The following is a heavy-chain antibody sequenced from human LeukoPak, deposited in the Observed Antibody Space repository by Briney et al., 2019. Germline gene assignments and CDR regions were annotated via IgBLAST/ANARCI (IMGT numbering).Heavy chain of an antibody. CDR1: GYTFTSYA. CDR2: INAGNGNT. CDR3: ARDTTEWGGVCYDSSGYYDY. Sequence: VASVTVSCKASGYTFTSYAMHWVRQAPGQRLEWMGWINAGNGNTKYSQKFQGRVTITRDTSASTAYMELSSLRSEDTAVYYCARDTTEWGGVCYDSSGYYDYWGQGTLVTVSS. D-gene: IGHD3-22*01. V-gene: IGHV1-3*01. J-gene: IGHJ4*02.